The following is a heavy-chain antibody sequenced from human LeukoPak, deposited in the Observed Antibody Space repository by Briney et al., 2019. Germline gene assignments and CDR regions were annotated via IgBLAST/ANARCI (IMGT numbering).Heavy chain of an antibody. D-gene: IGHD3-10*01. V-gene: IGHV4-31*03. Sequence: PSETLSLTCTVSGDSISGQGYYWNWIRQHPVKGLEWMGYIHHSGSTYYNPSLGSRITMSVDTSKNQFSLKLTSMTAADAAVYYCAKVDNSFGELSGFDYWGQGALVTVSS. CDR1: GDSISGQGYY. CDR2: IHHSGST. J-gene: IGHJ4*02. CDR3: AKVDNSFGELSGFDY.